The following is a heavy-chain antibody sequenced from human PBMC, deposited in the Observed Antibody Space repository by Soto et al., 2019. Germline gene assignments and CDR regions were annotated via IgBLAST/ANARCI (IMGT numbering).Heavy chain of an antibody. J-gene: IGHJ4*02. D-gene: IGHD6-19*01. CDR1: GFTFSSYS. CDR3: ARAPIAVARVPGY. CDR2: ISSSSSYI. Sequence: NPGGSLRLSCAASGFTFSSYSMNWVRQAPGKGLEWVSSISSSSSYIYYADSVKGRFTISRDNAKNSLYLQMNSLRAEDTAVYYCARAPIAVARVPGYWGQGTLVTVSS. V-gene: IGHV3-21*01.